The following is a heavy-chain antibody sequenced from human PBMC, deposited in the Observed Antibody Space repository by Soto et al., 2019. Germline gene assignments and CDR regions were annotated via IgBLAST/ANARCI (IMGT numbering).Heavy chain of an antibody. V-gene: IGHV1-18*01. J-gene: IGHJ6*02. D-gene: IGHD3-3*01. CDR2: ISAYNGNT. Sequence: ASVKVSCKASGYTFTSYGISWVRQAPGQGLEWMGWISAYNGNTNYAQKLQGRVTMTTDTSTSTAYMELRSLRSDDTAVYYCARASYYDFWSGYYTWSYYYYGMDVWGQGTTVTVS. CDR3: ARASYYDFWSGYYTWSYYYYGMDV. CDR1: GYTFTSYG.